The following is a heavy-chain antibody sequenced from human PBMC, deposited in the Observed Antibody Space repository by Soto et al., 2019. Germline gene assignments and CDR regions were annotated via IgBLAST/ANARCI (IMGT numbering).Heavy chain of an antibody. J-gene: IGHJ4*02. V-gene: IGHV1-69*13. CDR3: ARVRKQWLAFDY. CDR1: GGTFSSYA. Sequence: SVKVSCKASGGTFSSYAISWVRQAPGQGLEWMGGIIPIFGTANYAQKFQGRVTITADESTSTAYMELSSLRSEDTAVYYCARVRKQWLAFDYWGQGTLVTVSS. D-gene: IGHD6-19*01. CDR2: IIPIFGTA.